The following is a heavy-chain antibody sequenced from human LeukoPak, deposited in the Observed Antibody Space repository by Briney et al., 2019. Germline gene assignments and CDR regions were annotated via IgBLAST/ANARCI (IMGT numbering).Heavy chain of an antibody. D-gene: IGHD1-26*01. CDR3: ARARIRWELRYLFDY. CDR2: INPNSGGT. Sequence: GASVKVSCKASGYTFTGYYMHWVRQAPGQGLEWMGWINPNSGGTNYAQKFQGWVTTTRDTSISTAYMELSRLRSDDTAVYYCARARIRWELRYLFDYWGQGTLVTVSS. CDR1: GYTFTGYY. J-gene: IGHJ4*02. V-gene: IGHV1-2*04.